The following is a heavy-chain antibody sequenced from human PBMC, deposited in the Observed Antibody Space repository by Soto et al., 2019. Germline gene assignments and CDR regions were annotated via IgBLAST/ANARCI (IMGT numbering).Heavy chain of an antibody. CDR1: GYTLTGYY. Sequence: ASVKVSCKASGYTLTGYYMHWVRQAPGQGLEWMGWINPNSGGTNYAQKFQGWVTMTEDTSIDTAYMELSSLRSDDTAVYYCSTIHDYGDYIGLYYSDYWGQGTLVTVSS. D-gene: IGHD4-17*01. CDR2: INPNSGGT. J-gene: IGHJ4*02. V-gene: IGHV1-2*04. CDR3: STIHDYGDYIGLYYSDY.